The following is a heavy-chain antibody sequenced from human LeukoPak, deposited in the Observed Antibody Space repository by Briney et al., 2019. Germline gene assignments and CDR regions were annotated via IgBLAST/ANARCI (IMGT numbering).Heavy chain of an antibody. D-gene: IGHD6-6*01. V-gene: IGHV4-61*02. CDR1: GGSISSGSYY. Sequence: SETLSLTCTVSGGSISSGSYYWSWIRQPAGKGLEWIGRIYTSGSTNYNPSLKSRVTISVDTSKNQFSLKLSSVTSADTAVYYCARDKHSSSPFDYWGQGTLVTVSS. CDR3: ARDKHSSSPFDY. J-gene: IGHJ4*02. CDR2: IYTSGST.